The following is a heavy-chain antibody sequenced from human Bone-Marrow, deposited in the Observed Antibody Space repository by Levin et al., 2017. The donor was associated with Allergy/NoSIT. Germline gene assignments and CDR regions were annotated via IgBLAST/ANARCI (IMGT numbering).Heavy chain of an antibody. J-gene: IGHJ4*02. CDR2: INHSGST. D-gene: IGHD6-13*01. CDR1: GGSFSGYY. Sequence: ESLKISCAVYGGSFSGYYWSWIRQPPGKGLEWIGEINHSGSTNYNPSLKSRVTISVDTSKNQFSLKLSSVTAADTAVYYCARGRRGQQLTNWGQGTLVTVSS. V-gene: IGHV4-34*01. CDR3: ARGRRGQQLTN.